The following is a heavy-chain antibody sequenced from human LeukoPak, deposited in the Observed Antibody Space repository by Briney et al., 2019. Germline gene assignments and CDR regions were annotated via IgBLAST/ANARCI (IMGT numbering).Heavy chain of an antibody. J-gene: IGHJ3*02. Sequence: SETLSLTCTVSGGSISSGGYYWSWIRQHPGKGLEWIGYIYYSGSTYYNPSLKSRVTISVDTSKNQFSLKLSSVTAADTAVYYCARDGKNYDILTKDDAFDIWGQGTMVTVSP. CDR2: IYYSGST. CDR3: ARDGKNYDILTKDDAFDI. CDR1: GGSISSGGYY. V-gene: IGHV4-31*03. D-gene: IGHD3-9*01.